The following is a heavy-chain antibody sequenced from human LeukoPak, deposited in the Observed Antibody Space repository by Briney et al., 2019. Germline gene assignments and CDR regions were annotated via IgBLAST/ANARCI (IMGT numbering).Heavy chain of an antibody. D-gene: IGHD4-11*01. V-gene: IGHV4-61*02. CDR1: GGSISSGSYY. J-gene: IGHJ3*02. Sequence: PSETLSLTCTVSGGSISSGSYYWSWLRQPAGKGLEWIGRIYTSGSTNYNPSLKRRVTISVDTSKNQFSLKLSSVTAADTAVYYCARVGPLDYDAFDIWGQGTMVTVSS. CDR2: IYTSGST. CDR3: ARVGPLDYDAFDI.